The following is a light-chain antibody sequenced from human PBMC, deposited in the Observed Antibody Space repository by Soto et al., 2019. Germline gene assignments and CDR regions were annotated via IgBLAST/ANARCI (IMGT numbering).Light chain of an antibody. Sequence: QSVLTQPPSASGTPGQRVTISCSGSSSNIGSNYVYWYQQFPGAAPKLLIYRNNQRPSGVPDRFSGSKSGTSASLAISGLRSEAEADYYCAAWDDILSVLFGGGTKVTVL. J-gene: IGLJ2*01. CDR1: SSNIGSNY. V-gene: IGLV1-47*01. CDR2: RNN. CDR3: AAWDDILSVL.